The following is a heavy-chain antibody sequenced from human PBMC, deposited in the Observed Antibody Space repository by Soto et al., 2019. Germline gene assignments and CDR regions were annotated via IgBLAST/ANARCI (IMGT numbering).Heavy chain of an antibody. CDR1: GYTFTSYY. CDR3: ARDRYPCSSTSCYADAFDI. V-gene: IGHV1-46*03. Sequence: QVQLVQSGAEVKKPGASVKVSCKASGYTFTSYYMHWVRQAPGQGLEWMGVINPSGGSTSYAQKCQGRVTRTRDTSTSTVYMELSSLRSEDTAVYYWARDRYPCSSTSCYADAFDIWGQGTMVTVSS. CDR2: INPSGGST. D-gene: IGHD2-2*01. J-gene: IGHJ3*02.